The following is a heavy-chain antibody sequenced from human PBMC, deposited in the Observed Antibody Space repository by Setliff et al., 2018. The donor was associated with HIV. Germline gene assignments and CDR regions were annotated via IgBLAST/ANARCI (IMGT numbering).Heavy chain of an antibody. CDR3: ATTARGTGGGVAFDI. J-gene: IGHJ3*02. D-gene: IGHD2-15*01. CDR1: GGSISSNSYY. CDR2: IYSSGST. V-gene: IGHV4-39*01. Sequence: SETLSLTCTVSVSGGSISSNSYYWGWIRQPPGKGLEWIGDIYSSGSTYYNPSLKSRVTISVDTSKDQFTLKLSSVTAADTAVYFCATTARGTGGGVAFDIWGQGTMVTVSS.